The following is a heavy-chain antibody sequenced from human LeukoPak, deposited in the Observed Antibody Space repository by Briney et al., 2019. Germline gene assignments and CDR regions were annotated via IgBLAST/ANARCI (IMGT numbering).Heavy chain of an antibody. J-gene: IGHJ3*02. D-gene: IGHD3-3*01. CDR2: IYAGDSDT. CDR1: GYSFTCYW. CDR3: ARLPERSLAEAFDI. Sequence: GESVKISFHGSGYSFTCYWIGWARQMPGQGREWMGIIYAGDSDTRYSPSFQGQVTISADKCISTAYLQWSSLKASDIATYDCARLPERSLAEAFDIWGQGTMVTVSS. V-gene: IGHV5-51*01.